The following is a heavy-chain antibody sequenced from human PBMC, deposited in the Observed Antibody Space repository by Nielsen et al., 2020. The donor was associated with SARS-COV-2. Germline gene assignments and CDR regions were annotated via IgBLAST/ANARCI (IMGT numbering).Heavy chain of an antibody. CDR2: IYYSGST. D-gene: IGHD6-13*01. Sequence: PGKGLEWIGSIYYSGSTYYNPSLKSRVTISVDTSKNQFSLKLSSVTAADTAVYYCARVGPLIAAAGTGYYYYGMDVWGQGTTVTAP. V-gene: IGHV4-39*01. J-gene: IGHJ6*02. CDR3: ARVGPLIAAAGTGYYYYGMDV.